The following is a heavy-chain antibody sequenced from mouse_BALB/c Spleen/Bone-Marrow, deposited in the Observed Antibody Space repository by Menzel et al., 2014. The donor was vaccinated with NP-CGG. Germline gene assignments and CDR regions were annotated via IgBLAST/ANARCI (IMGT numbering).Heavy chain of an antibody. J-gene: IGHJ2*01. V-gene: IGHV4-1*02. Sequence: EVQLQQSGGGLVQPGGSLKLSCAASGFDFSRWWMSWVRQAPGKGLEWIGEINPDSSTINYTPSLKDKFILSRDNAKHTLYLQMSKGRSEDTALYYCARWNYYGNRDYWLQGTTLTVSS. D-gene: IGHD2-1*01. CDR2: INPDSSTI. CDR3: ARWNYYGNRDY. CDR1: GFDFSRWW.